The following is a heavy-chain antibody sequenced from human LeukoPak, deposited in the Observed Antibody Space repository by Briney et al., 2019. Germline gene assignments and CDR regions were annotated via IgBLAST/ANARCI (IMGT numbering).Heavy chain of an antibody. Sequence: PSETLSLTRTVSGGSISSSSYYWGWIRQPPGKGLEWIGSIYYSGSTYYNPSLKSRVTISVDTSRNQFSLKLKSVIAADTAVYYCVRLEYNDCQFDYWGQGTLVTVSS. CDR3: VRLEYNDCQFDY. CDR1: GGSISSSSYY. CDR2: IYYSGST. V-gene: IGHV4-39*01. J-gene: IGHJ4*02. D-gene: IGHD2-21*02.